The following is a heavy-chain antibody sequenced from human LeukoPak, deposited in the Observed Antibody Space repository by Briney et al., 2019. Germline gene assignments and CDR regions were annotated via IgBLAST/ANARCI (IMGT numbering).Heavy chain of an antibody. CDR3: ARAAVAGVLDY. D-gene: IGHD6-19*01. J-gene: IGHJ4*02. CDR2: INPNSGGT. V-gene: IGHV1-2*04. CDR1: GYTFTGYY. Sequence: ATVKVSCKASGYTFTGYYMHWVRQAPGQGLEWMGWINPNSGGTNYAQKFQGWVTMTRDTSISTAYMELSRLRSDDTAVYYCARAAVAGVLDYWGQGTLVTVSS.